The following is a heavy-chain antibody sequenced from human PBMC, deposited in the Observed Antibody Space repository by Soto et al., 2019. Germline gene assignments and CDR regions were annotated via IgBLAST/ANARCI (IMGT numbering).Heavy chain of an antibody. CDR3: ATEGGYPGSNFYGAY. Sequence: VQLVESGGGLVEPGGSIRLSCVASGFTFTKAYMTWVRQAPGKGLEWVGRIKGSHAGGTTDYATSVKGRFTISRDDSKNTLYLQMNSLKTEDTSVYYCATEGGYPGSNFYGAYWGQGTLVTVSS. D-gene: IGHD1-26*01. J-gene: IGHJ4*02. CDR2: IKGSHAGGTT. V-gene: IGHV3-15*01. CDR1: GFTFTKAY.